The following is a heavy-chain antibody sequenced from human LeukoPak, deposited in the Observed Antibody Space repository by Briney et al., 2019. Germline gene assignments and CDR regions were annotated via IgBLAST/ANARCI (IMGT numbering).Heavy chain of an antibody. J-gene: IGHJ4*02. Sequence: PGGSLRLSCAASGFTFSSYAMHWVRQAPGKGLEYVSAISSNGGSTYYANSVKGRFTISRDNSKNTLYLQLGSLRAEDMAVSYCAKGVITLDYWGQGTLVTVSS. CDR3: AKGVITLDY. CDR1: GFTFSSYA. CDR2: ISSNGGST. V-gene: IGHV3-64*01. D-gene: IGHD3-10*01.